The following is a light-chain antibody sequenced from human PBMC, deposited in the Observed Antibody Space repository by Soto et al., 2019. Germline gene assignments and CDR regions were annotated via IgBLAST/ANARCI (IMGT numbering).Light chain of an antibody. V-gene: IGKV1-5*01. CDR2: DAS. CDR3: QRYSHYWT. J-gene: IGKJ1*01. Sequence: DIQMTQSPSTLSASVGDRVTITCRASQSINRGLAWYQQKPGKAPKLLIYDASSLESGVPSRFSGSGSGTQFTLTISSLQPDDFATYYCQRYSHYWTFGQGTKVDIK. CDR1: QSINRG.